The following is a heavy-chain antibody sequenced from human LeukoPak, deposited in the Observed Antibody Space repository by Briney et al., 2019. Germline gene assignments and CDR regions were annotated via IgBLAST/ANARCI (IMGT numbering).Heavy chain of an antibody. D-gene: IGHD4-17*01. V-gene: IGHV4-61*02. CDR1: GGSISSGSYY. CDR2: IYTSGST. CDR3: ATRSTVTTYWYFDL. Sequence: ASETLSLTCTVSGGSISSGSYYWSWIRQPAGKGLEWIGRIYTSGSTNYNPSLKSRVTISVDTSKNQFSLKLSSVTAADTAVYYCATRSTVTTYWYFDLWGRGTLVTVSS. J-gene: IGHJ2*01.